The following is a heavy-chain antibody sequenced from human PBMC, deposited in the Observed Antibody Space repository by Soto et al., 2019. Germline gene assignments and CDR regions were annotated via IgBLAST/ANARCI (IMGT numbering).Heavy chain of an antibody. Sequence: QVQLVQSGAEVKKPGASVKVSCKASGYTFTSYGISWVRQAPGQGLEWMGWISAYNGNTNYAQKLQGRVTMTTDTSTSTGYMELRSLRSDDTAVYYCAREYCSGGSCSGYYGMDVWGQGTTVTVSS. J-gene: IGHJ6*02. D-gene: IGHD2-15*01. V-gene: IGHV1-18*01. CDR1: GYTFTSYG. CDR2: ISAYNGNT. CDR3: AREYCSGGSCSGYYGMDV.